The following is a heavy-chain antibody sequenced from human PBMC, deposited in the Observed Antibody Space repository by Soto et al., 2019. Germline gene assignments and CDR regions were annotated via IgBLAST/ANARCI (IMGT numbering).Heavy chain of an antibody. CDR2: INPSGGST. V-gene: IGHV1-46*01. J-gene: IGHJ6*02. CDR3: ARAVRGFAGPLTQRSGMDV. CDR1: GYTFTSYY. D-gene: IGHD2-2*01. Sequence: ASVKVSCKASGYTFTSYYMHWVRQAPGQGLEWMGIINPSGGSTSYAQKFQGRVTMTRDTSTSTVYMELSSLRSEDTAVYYCARAVRGFAGPLTQRSGMDVWGQGTMVTVSS.